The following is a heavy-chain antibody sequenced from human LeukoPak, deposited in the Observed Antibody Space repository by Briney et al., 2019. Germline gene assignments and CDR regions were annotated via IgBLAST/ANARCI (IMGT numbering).Heavy chain of an antibody. CDR2: INHSGST. CDR3: ARGIVGATTFDY. CDR1: GGSISSYY. Sequence: SETLSLTCTVSGGSISSYYWSWIRQPPGKGLEWIGEINHSGSTNYNPSLKSRVTISVDTSKNQFSLKLSSVTAADTAVYYCARGIVGATTFDYWGQGTLVTVSS. J-gene: IGHJ4*02. D-gene: IGHD1-26*01. V-gene: IGHV4-34*01.